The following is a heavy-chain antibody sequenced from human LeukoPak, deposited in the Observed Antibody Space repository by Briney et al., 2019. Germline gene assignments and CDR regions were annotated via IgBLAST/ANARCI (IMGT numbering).Heavy chain of an antibody. CDR2: ISGSGGST. CDR3: AKDLGGSGSYKYYYYYGMDV. CDR1: GFTFSGYA. V-gene: IGHV3-23*01. Sequence: GGSLRLSCAASGFTFSGYAMSWVRQAPGKGLEWVSAISGSGGSTYYADSVKGRFTISRDNSKNTLYLQMNSLRAEDTAVYYCAKDLGGSGSYKYYYYYGMDVWGKGTTVTVSS. D-gene: IGHD3-10*01. J-gene: IGHJ6*04.